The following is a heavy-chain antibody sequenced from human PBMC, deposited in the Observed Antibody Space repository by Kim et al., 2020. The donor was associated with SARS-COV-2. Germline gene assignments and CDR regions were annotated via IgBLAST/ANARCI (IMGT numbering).Heavy chain of an antibody. CDR3: ARTTYDSFYYMDV. CDR2: INTNTGNP. CDR1: VYTFTSYA. V-gene: IGHV7-4-1*02. Sequence: ASVKVSCKASVYTFTSYAMNWVRQAPGQGLEWIGWINTNTGNPTYAQGFTGRFVFSVDTSDSPAYLQISSLNAEDTAVYYCARTTYDSFYYMDVWGKGTTVTVAS. D-gene: IGHD1-1*01. J-gene: IGHJ6*03.